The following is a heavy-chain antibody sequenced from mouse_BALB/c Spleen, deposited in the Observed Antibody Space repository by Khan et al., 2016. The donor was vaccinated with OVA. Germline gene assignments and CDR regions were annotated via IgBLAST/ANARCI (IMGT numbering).Heavy chain of an antibody. D-gene: IGHD2-14*01. V-gene: IGHV9-4*02. CDR3: ARGGADYYRNDGGAREY. CDR2: INTHSGVP. J-gene: IGHJ4*01. Sequence: LVESGPELKKPGETVRISCKASGYTFTTAGIQWVQKMPGKGLKWIGWINTHSGVPKYAEDFKGRFAFSLEISVNTAYLQITNLKNEDTATYFCARGGADYYRNDGGAREYWGQGTSVTVSS. CDR1: GYTFTTAG.